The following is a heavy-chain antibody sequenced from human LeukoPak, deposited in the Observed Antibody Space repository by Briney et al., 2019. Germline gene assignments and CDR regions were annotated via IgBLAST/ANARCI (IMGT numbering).Heavy chain of an antibody. J-gene: IGHJ4*02. CDR3: ASTFITMIVVAQRDY. V-gene: IGHV3-30*01. Sequence: GGSLRLSCAASGLPYRRYAMHWARQAPGKGLEWVAVISYDGSNKYYADSVKGRFTISRDNSKNTLYLQMNSLRAEDTAVYYCASTFITMIVVAQRDYWGQGTLVTVSS. D-gene: IGHD3-22*01. CDR2: ISYDGSNK. CDR1: GLPYRRYA.